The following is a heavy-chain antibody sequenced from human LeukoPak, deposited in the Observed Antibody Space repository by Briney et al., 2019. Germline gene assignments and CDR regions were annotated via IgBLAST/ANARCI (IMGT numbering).Heavy chain of an antibody. Sequence: PSETLSLTCTVSGGSISSYSWSWIRQPPGKGLEWIGYIHYNGSPNYNPSLKSRVTISVDTSKNQFSLKLSSVTAADTAVYYCARGGVTIFGVATPTNWFDPWGQETLVTVSS. CDR2: IHYNGSP. D-gene: IGHD3-3*01. CDR3: ARGGVTIFGVATPTNWFDP. V-gene: IGHV4-59*01. CDR1: GGSISSYS. J-gene: IGHJ5*02.